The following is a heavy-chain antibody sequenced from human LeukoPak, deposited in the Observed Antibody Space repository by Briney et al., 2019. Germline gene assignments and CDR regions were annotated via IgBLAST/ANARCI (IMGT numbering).Heavy chain of an antibody. D-gene: IGHD3-22*01. J-gene: IGHJ6*02. CDR3: AKDLDYYYDSSGKSGGNYYYGMDV. CDR2: ISGSGGST. CDR1: GFTFSSYA. V-gene: IGHV3-23*01. Sequence: GGSLRLSCAASGFTFSSYAMSWVRQAPGKGLEWVSAISGSGGSTYYADSVKGRFTISRDNSKNTLYLQMNSLRAEDTAVYYCAKDLDYYYDSSGKSGGNYYYGMDVWGQGTTVTVSS.